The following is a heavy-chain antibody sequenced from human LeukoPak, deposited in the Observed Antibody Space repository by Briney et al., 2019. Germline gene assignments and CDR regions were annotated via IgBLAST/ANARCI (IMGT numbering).Heavy chain of an antibody. CDR1: GFTFSSYA. J-gene: IGHJ4*02. D-gene: IGHD4-11*01. Sequence: SGGSLRLSCAASGFTFSSYAMNWVRQAPGKGLEWVASINQDGSEKYYGDSVRGRFTISRDNAKNSLYLQMNGLRGDDTAVYYCATSRNSASDYWGQGTLVTVSS. CDR2: INQDGSEK. V-gene: IGHV3-7*05. CDR3: ATSRNSASDY.